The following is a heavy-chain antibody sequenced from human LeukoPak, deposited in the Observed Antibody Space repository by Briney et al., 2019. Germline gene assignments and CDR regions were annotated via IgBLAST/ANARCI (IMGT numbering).Heavy chain of an antibody. J-gene: IGHJ6*03. CDR2: ISGSGGST. CDR1: GFTFSSYG. V-gene: IGHV3-23*01. CDR3: ARVFRKADCSSTSCYVETPPLDYYYYMDV. Sequence: GGSLRLSCAASGFTFSSYGMSWVRQAPGKGLEWVSAISGSGGSTYYADSVKGRFTISRDNSKNTLYLQMNSLRAEDTAVYYCARVFRKADCSSTSCYVETPPLDYYYYMDVWGKGTTVTISS. D-gene: IGHD2-2*01.